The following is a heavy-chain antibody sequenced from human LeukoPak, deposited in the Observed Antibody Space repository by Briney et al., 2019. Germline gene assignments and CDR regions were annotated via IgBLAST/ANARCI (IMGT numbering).Heavy chain of an antibody. CDR2: ISSSGSTI. J-gene: IGHJ4*02. D-gene: IGHD6-13*01. CDR1: GFTLSDYY. Sequence: GGTLRLSCAASGFTLSDYYMSWIRQAPGKGLEWVSYISSSGSTIYYADSVKGRFTISRDNAKNSLYLQMNSLRAEDTAVYYCARDSAAAGMDYWGQGTLVTVSS. CDR3: ARDSAAAGMDY. V-gene: IGHV3-11*01.